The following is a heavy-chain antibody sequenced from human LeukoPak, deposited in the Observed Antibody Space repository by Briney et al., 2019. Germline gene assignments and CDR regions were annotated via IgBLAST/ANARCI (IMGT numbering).Heavy chain of an antibody. CDR3: ARDFDDVNGDYYYIPDF. CDR2: IRYDATKK. D-gene: IGHD3-22*01. J-gene: IGHJ4*02. CDR1: GVTLSRNG. Sequence: PGGSLRLSCAASGVTLSRNGMHWVRQAPGTGLEWVAVIRYDATKKSYGDTVRGRFTISRDDSKNTLYLQMNNLRHDDSAGDFCARDFDDVNGDYYYIPDFWGQGVLVTVSS. V-gene: IGHV3-30*02.